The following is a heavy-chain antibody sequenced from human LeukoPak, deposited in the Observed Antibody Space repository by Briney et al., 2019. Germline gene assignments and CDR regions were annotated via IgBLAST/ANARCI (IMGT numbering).Heavy chain of an antibody. V-gene: IGHV4-39*01. CDR2: IYYSGST. CDR1: GGSISSSSYY. D-gene: IGHD2-15*01. CDR3: ARHSCSGGTCPLDY. Sequence: PSETLSLTCTVSGGSISSSSYYWGWIRQPPGKGLEWLGSIYYSGSTYYNPSLKSRVTISVDTFKSQLSLKQSSVTAADTAVYYCARHSCSGGTCPLDYWGQGTLVTVPS. J-gene: IGHJ4*02.